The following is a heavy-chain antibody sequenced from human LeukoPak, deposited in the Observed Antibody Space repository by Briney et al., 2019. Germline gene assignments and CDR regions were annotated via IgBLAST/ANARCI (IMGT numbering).Heavy chain of an antibody. CDR3: ARRRRIAAAGTDAFDI. J-gene: IGHJ3*02. V-gene: IGHV4-4*07. CDR2: IYTSGST. Sequence: SETLSLTCTVSGGSISSYYWSWIRQPAGKGLEWIGRIYTSGSTNYNPSLKSRVTMSVDTSKNQFSLKLSSVTAADTAVYYCARRRRIAAAGTDAFDIWGQGTMVTVSS. D-gene: IGHD6-13*01. CDR1: GGSISSYY.